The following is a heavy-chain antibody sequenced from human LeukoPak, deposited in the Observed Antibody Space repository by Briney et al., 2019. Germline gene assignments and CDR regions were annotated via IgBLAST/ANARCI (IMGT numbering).Heavy chain of an antibody. V-gene: IGHV3-53*01. CDR1: GFIVSSNY. CDR2: IYSGGST. CDR3: ARDRSTYYYDSSGYIS. Sequence: PGGSLRLSCAASGFIVSSNYMSWVRQAPGKGLEWVSVIYSGGSTYYADSVKGRFTISRDNSKNTLYLQMNSLRAEDTAVYYCARDRSTYYYDSSGYISWGQGTLVTVSS. J-gene: IGHJ4*02. D-gene: IGHD3-22*01.